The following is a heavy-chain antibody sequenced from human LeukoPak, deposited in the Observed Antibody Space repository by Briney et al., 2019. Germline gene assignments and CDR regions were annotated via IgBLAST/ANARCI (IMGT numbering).Heavy chain of an antibody. V-gene: IGHV1-2*06. Sequence: ASVKVSCKASGYTFTGYYMHWVRQAPGQGLEWMGRINPNSGGTNYAQKFQGGVTMTRDTSISTAYMELSRLRSDDTAVYYCAVWAARPDYYYYYGMDVWGQGTTVTVSS. CDR1: GYTFTGYY. CDR3: AVWAARPDYYYYYGMDV. CDR2: INPNSGGT. J-gene: IGHJ6*02. D-gene: IGHD6-6*01.